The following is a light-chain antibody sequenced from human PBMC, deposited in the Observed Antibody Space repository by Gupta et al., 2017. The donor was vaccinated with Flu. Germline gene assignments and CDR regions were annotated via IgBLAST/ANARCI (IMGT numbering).Light chain of an antibody. CDR2: WAS. CDR3: QQFYSKPPWT. V-gene: IGKV4-1*01. Sequence: IVMTQSPDSLAVSLGERATITCKSSQSVLSSSNNKNYLVWYQQKSGQPPKLLIYWASTRESGVPDRFSGSGSGTEFTLTISSLQAEDVAVYYCQQFYSKPPWTCGQGTKVEIK. J-gene: IGKJ1*01. CDR1: QSVLSSSNNKNY.